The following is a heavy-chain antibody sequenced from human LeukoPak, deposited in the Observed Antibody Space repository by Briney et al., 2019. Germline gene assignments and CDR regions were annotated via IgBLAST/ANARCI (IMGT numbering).Heavy chain of an antibody. Sequence: GRSLRLSCAASGFTFDDYAMHWVRQAPGKGLEWVSGISWNSGSIGYADSVKGRFTISRDNAKNSLYLQMNSLRAEDTALYYCAKGDYYGSGSDDAFDIWGQGTMVTVSS. CDR1: GFTFDDYA. V-gene: IGHV3-9*01. CDR3: AKGDYYGSGSDDAFDI. D-gene: IGHD3-10*01. CDR2: ISWNSGSI. J-gene: IGHJ3*02.